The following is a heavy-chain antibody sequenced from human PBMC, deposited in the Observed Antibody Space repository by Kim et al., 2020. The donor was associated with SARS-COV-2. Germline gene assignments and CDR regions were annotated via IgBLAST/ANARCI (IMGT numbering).Heavy chain of an antibody. CDR3: AKDRWQWLDFDY. V-gene: IGHV3-23*01. CDR1: GFKFSSYA. Sequence: GGSLRLSCAASGFKFSSYAMSWVRQAPGKGLEWVSAIRASGNITYYADSVKGRFTISRDNSKNTLYLQMNSLRAEDTAVYYCAKDRWQWLDFDYWGQGTL. CDR2: IRASGNIT. D-gene: IGHD6-19*01. J-gene: IGHJ4*02.